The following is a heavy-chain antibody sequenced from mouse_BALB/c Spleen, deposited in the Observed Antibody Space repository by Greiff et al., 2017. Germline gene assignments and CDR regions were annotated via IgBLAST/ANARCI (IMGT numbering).Heavy chain of an antibody. V-gene: IGHV1-80*01. J-gene: IGHJ4*01. CDR1: GYAFSSYW. CDR2: IYPGDGDT. CDR3: ARGSNYYAMDY. Sequence: VQLQESGAELVRPGSSVKISCKASGYAFSSYWMNWVKQRPGQGLEWIGQIYPGDGDTNYNGKFKGKATLTADKSSSTAYMQLSSLTSEDSAVYFCARGSNYYAMDYWGQGTSVTVSS.